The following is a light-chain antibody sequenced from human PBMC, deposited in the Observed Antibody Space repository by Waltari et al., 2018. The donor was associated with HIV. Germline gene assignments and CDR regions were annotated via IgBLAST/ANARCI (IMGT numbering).Light chain of an antibody. CDR3: ASWDDSLNIWV. CDR2: GKN. J-gene: IGLJ3*02. CDR1: YSNIGSNS. V-gene: IGLV1-47*01. Sequence: QSVLTQPPSASGTPGQRVTISCSGSYSNIGSNSVCWYQHLPGTAPKLLIWGKNQRPSGVPDLFSGPKSGTSASLAISGLRSEDEAHYYCASWDDSLNIWVFGGGTKLTVL.